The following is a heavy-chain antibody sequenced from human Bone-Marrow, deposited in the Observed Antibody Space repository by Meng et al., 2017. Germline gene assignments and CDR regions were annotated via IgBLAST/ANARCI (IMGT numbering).Heavy chain of an antibody. J-gene: IGHJ5*02. CDR2: SNHSGSA. Sequence: QVQLQQWGAGLLKPSETLSLTCAVYGGSFSSYYWSWIRQPPGKGLEWIGESNHSGSANYNPSLKSRVTISVDTSKSQFSLKLSSVTAADTAVYYCARRGGPGSYSPWGPGTLVTVSS. D-gene: IGHD3-10*01. CDR3: ARRGGPGSYSP. CDR1: GGSFSSYY. V-gene: IGHV4-34*01.